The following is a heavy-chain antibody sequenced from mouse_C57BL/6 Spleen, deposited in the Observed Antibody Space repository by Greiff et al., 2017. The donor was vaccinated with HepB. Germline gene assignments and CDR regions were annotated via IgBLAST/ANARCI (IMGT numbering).Heavy chain of an antibody. Sequence: VKLMESGAELVRPGASVTLSCKASGYTFTDYEMHWVKQTPVHGLEWIGAIDPETGGTAYNQKFKGKAILTADKSSSTAYMELRSLTSEDSAVYYCTTRAYWGQGTLVTVSA. CDR3: TTRAY. V-gene: IGHV1-15*01. J-gene: IGHJ3*01. CDR1: GYTFTDYE. CDR2: IDPETGGT.